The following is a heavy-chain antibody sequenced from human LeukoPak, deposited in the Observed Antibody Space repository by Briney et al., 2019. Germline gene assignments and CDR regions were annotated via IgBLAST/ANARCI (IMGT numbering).Heavy chain of an antibody. D-gene: IGHD3-10*01. J-gene: IGHJ6*02. Sequence: GRSLRLSCAASGFTFTSSGMHWARHAPGKWLGWVSVISFDGSNTYYAYSVKGRFTISRDNSQNTLYLQKNTVRAKDTAVYYCAKDLSLIIGYYYYVRDVWGQGTTVTVSS. CDR3: AKDLSLIIGYYYYVRDV. CDR1: GFTFTSSG. CDR2: ISFDGSNT. V-gene: IGHV3-30*18.